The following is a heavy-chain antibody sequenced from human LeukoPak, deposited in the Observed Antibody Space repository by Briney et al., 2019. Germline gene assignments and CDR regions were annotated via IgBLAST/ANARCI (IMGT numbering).Heavy chain of an antibody. Sequence: GGSLRLSCAASGFTFGSYGMHWVRQAPGKGLEWVAVISYDGSNKYYADSVKGRFTISRDNAKNSLYLQMNSLRAEDTAVYFCARGTNWSPLDFDFWGQGTQVTVSS. CDR1: GFTFGSYG. D-gene: IGHD1-20*01. V-gene: IGHV3-30*03. CDR3: ARGTNWSPLDFDF. J-gene: IGHJ4*02. CDR2: ISYDGSNK.